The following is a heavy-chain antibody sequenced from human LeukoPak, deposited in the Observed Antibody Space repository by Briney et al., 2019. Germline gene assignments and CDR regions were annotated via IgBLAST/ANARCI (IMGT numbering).Heavy chain of an antibody. CDR1: GGSISSGDYS. CDR2: INHSGST. J-gene: IGHJ4*02. CDR3: ARSQGSMVRGVPLDY. D-gene: IGHD3-10*01. Sequence: PSETLSLTCAVSGGSISSGDYSWSWIRQPPGEGLEWIGEINHSGSTNYNPSLKSRVTISVDTSKNQFSLKLSSVTAADTAVYYCARSQGSMVRGVPLDYWGQGTLVTVSS. V-gene: IGHV4-30-2*01.